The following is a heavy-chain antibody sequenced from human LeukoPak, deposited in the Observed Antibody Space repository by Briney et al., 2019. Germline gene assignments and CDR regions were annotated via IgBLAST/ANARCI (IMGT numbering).Heavy chain of an antibody. CDR2: ISSSGSTI. CDR3: ARDLYGSGSWFDP. V-gene: IGHV3-48*03. CDR1: GFTFSSYE. J-gene: IGHJ5*02. Sequence: GGSLRLSCAASGFTFSSYEMNWVRQAPGKGLKWVSYISSSGSTIYYADSVKGRFTISRDNAKNSLYLQMNSLRAEDTAVYYCARDLYGSGSWFDPWGQGTLVTVSS. D-gene: IGHD3-10*01.